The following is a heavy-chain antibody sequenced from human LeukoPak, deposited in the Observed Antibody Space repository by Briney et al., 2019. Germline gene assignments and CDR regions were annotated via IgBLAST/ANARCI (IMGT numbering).Heavy chain of an antibody. CDR1: GFTVSSNY. CDR3: ARDPRGLYYFDY. V-gene: IGHV3-66*01. CDR2: IYSGGST. D-gene: IGHD6-19*01. Sequence: GGSLRLSCAASGFTVSSNYMSWVRQAPGKGLEWVSVIYSGGSTYYADSVKGRFTISRDNSKNTLYLQMNSLRAEDTAVYYCARDPRGLYYFDYWGQGTLVTVSS. J-gene: IGHJ4*02.